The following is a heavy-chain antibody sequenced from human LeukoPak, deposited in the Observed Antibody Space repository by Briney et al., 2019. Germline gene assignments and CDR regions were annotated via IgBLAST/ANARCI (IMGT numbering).Heavy chain of an antibody. D-gene: IGHD6-19*01. J-gene: IGHJ4*02. CDR3: AKLKQWQPQRYFFEY. CDR1: GFTVTTNY. V-gene: IGHV3-53*04. Sequence: GGSLRLSCAASGFTVTTNYMSWVRQAPGKGLEWVSVIYSGGSTYYADSVKGRFTISRHNSKNTLYLQMDSLRDEDTAVYYCAKLKQWQPQRYFFEYWGQGALVTVAS. CDR2: IYSGGST.